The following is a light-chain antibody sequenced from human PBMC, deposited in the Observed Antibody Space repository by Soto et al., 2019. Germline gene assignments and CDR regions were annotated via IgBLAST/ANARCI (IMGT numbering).Light chain of an antibody. CDR1: QSIKNY. J-gene: IGKJ5*01. CDR2: AAS. V-gene: IGKV1-39*01. Sequence: DIQMSQSPSSLSASVGDRVTITCRASQSIKNYLNWYQQKPGKAPKLLIYAASSLQSGVPSRFSGSGSGTDFTLTISSLQPEDFPTYYCQQSYSTLGTFGQGTRLEIK. CDR3: QQSYSTLGT.